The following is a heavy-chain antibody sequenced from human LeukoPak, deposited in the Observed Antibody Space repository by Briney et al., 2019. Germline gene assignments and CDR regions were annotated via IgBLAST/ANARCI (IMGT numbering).Heavy chain of an antibody. V-gene: IGHV4-39*07. Sequence: SETLPLTCAVSGGSISSSSYYWGWIRQPPGKGLEWIGSIYYSGSTYYNPSLKSRVTISVDTSKNQFSLKLSSVTAADTAVYYCARGWQWLVLGYFDYWGQGTLVTVSS. J-gene: IGHJ4*02. CDR3: ARGWQWLVLGYFDY. D-gene: IGHD6-19*01. CDR1: GGSISSSSYY. CDR2: IYYSGST.